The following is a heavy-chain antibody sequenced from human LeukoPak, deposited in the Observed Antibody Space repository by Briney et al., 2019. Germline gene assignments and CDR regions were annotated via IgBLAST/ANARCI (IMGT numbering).Heavy chain of an antibody. V-gene: IGHV4-34*01. D-gene: IGHD1-26*01. J-gene: IGHJ6*02. CDR1: GGSFSGYY. Sequence: SETLSLTCAVYGGSFSGYYWSWIRQPPGKGLEWIGEINHSGSTNYNPSLKSRVTISVDTSKNQFSLKLSSVTAADTAVYYCARDGYSGSNYYYYYGMDVWGQGTTVTVS. CDR2: INHSGST. CDR3: ARDGYSGSNYYYYYGMDV.